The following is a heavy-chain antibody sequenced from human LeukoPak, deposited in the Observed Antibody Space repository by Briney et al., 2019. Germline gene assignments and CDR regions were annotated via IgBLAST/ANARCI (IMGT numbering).Heavy chain of an antibody. CDR3: ASPIAVAGPDY. CDR2: ISGSGAST. D-gene: IGHD6-19*01. CDR1: GFTFSSYA. J-gene: IGHJ4*02. Sequence: PGGSLRLSCAASGFTFSSYAMSWVRQAPGKGLEWVSTISGSGASTFYADSVKGRFTISRDNSKNTLYLQMNSLRAEDTAVYYCASPIAVAGPDYWGQGTLVTVSS. V-gene: IGHV3-23*01.